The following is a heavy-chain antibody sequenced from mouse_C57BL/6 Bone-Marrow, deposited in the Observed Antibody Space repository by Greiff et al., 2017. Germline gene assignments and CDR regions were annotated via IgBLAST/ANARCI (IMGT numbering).Heavy chain of an antibody. J-gene: IGHJ2*01. D-gene: IGHD3-2*02. CDR1: GYTFTSYW. Sequence: VKLSCKASGYTFTSYWMHWVKQRPGQGLEWIGYINPSSGYTKYNQKFKDKSTLTADKSSSTAYMQLSSLTYEDSAVDYCAGDSSVRYYFDYWGQGTTLTVSA. CDR2: INPSSGYT. CDR3: AGDSSVRYYFDY. V-gene: IGHV1-7*01.